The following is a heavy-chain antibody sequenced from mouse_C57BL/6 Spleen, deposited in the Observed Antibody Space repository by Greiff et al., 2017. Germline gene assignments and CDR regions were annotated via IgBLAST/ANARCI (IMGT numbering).Heavy chain of an antibody. D-gene: IGHD6-1*01. J-gene: IGHJ4*01. CDR2: IYPSDSET. CDR3: ARATYYYAMDY. V-gene: IGHV1-61*01. CDR1: GYTFTSYW. Sequence: QVQLQQPGAELVRPGSSVKLSCKASGYTFTSYWMDWVKQRPGQGLEWIGNIYPSDSETHYNQKFKDKATLTVDKSSSTAYMQLSSLTSEDSAVYYCARATYYYAMDYWGQGTSGTVSS.